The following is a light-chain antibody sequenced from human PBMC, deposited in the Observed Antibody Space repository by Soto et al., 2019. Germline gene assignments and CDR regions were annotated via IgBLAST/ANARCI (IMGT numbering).Light chain of an antibody. Sequence: DIVMTQSPDSLGMSLGERATINCKTSQNILYKSKNKNYLAWYQQKPGQPPKLLIYWASTRESRVPDRFSGSGSGTDFTLTINGLQAEDVAVYFCQQYHTTPFTFGPGTKVDNK. CDR1: QNILYKSKNKNY. CDR2: WAS. J-gene: IGKJ3*01. CDR3: QQYHTTPFT. V-gene: IGKV4-1*01.